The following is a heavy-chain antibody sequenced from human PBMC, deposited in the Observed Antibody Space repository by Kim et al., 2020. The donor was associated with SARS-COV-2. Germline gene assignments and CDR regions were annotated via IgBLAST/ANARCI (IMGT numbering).Heavy chain of an antibody. CDR1: GASVSSRSYY. CDR3: ARGSDMAGLLWFGETFYFDF. V-gene: IGHV4-61*01. D-gene: IGHD3-10*01. Sequence: SETQSLTCTVSGASVSSRSYYWSWIRQPPGKALEWIGYVQNTGSTNYNPSLKSRVTISLDTSNNQFSVTLTSVTAADTAVYYCARGSDMAGLLWFGETFYFDFWGQGTLVTVSS. CDR2: VQNTGST. J-gene: IGHJ4*02.